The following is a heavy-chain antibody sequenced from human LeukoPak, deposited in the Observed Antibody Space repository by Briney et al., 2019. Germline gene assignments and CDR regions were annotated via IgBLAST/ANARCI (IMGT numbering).Heavy chain of an antibody. CDR2: ISWNSGSI. D-gene: IGHD2-2*02. CDR1: GFTFDDYA. Sequence: GRSLRLSCAASGFTFDDYAMHWVRQAPGKGLEWVSGISWNSGSIGYADSVKGRFTISRDSAKNSLYLQMNSLRAEDTALYYCAKDNQDIVVVPAAISFDYWGQGTLVTVSS. J-gene: IGHJ4*02. V-gene: IGHV3-9*01. CDR3: AKDNQDIVVVPAAISFDY.